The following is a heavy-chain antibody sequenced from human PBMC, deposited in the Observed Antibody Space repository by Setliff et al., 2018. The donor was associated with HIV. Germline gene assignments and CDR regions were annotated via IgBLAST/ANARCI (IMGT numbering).Heavy chain of an antibody. CDR2: INTVSGET. D-gene: IGHD6-19*01. CDR3: AWEGAVAGLDLDF. J-gene: IGHJ4*02. Sequence: GASVKVSCKASGYTFSTYGISWVRQAPGQGIEWMGWINTVSGETRISQEFQGRVTITRDTSANIVYMELRSLKNEDMAVYYCAWEGAVAGLDLDFWGQGTLVTVSS. V-gene: IGHV1-18*03. CDR1: GYTFSTYG.